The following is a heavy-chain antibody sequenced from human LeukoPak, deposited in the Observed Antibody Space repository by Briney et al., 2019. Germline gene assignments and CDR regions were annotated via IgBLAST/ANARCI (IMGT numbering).Heavy chain of an antibody. D-gene: IGHD3-10*01. CDR2: ISGSGGST. Sequence: GGSLRLSCAASGFTFSSYAMSWVRQAPGKGLEWVSGISGSGGSTYYADSVKGRFTISRDNSKNTLYLQMNSLRAEDTAVYYCAKCYFVSGSLPLQFDYWGQGTLVTVSS. J-gene: IGHJ4*02. CDR1: GFTFSSYA. V-gene: IGHV3-23*01. CDR3: AKCYFVSGSLPLQFDY.